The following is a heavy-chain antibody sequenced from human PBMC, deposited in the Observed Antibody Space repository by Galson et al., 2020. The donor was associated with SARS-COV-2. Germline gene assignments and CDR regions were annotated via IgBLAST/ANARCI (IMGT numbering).Heavy chain of an antibody. V-gene: IGHV1-2*02. Sequence: KVSCKASGYTFTGYYMHWVRQAPGQGLEWMGWINPNSGGTNYAQKFQGRVTMTRDTSISTAYMELSRLRSDDTAVYYCAREPVVVVAANWFDPWGQGTLVTVSS. CDR3: AREPVVVVAANWFDP. CDR1: GYTFTGYY. CDR2: INPNSGGT. J-gene: IGHJ5*02. D-gene: IGHD2-15*01.